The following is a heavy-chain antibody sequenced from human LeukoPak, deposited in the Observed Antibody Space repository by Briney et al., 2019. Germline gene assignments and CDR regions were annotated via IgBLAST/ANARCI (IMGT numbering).Heavy chain of an antibody. J-gene: IGHJ6*03. CDR3: ASSCSSGSCYDYYYYYMDV. D-gene: IGHD2-2*01. Sequence: PSQTLSLTCTVSGGSISSGNYYWSWIRQPAGKGLEWIGRIYPSGSTNYNPSLKSRVTISVDTSKNQFSLKLNSVTAADTAVYYCASSCSSGSCYDYYYYYMDVWGKGTTVTVSS. V-gene: IGHV4-61*02. CDR2: IYPSGST. CDR1: GGSISSGNYY.